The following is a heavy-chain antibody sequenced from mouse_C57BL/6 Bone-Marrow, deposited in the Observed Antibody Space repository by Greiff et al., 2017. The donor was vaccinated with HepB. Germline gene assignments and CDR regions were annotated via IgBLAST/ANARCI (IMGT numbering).Heavy chain of an antibody. J-gene: IGHJ1*03. CDR3: ARQGIYDYGSSYVWYFDV. D-gene: IGHD1-1*01. CDR1: GYTFTSYW. CDR2: IHPNSGST. Sequence: QVQLQQPGAELVKPGASVKLSCKASGYTFTSYWMHWVKQRPGQGLEWIGMIHPNSGSTNYNEKFKSKATLTVDKSSSTAYMQLSSLTSEDSAVYYCARQGIYDYGSSYVWYFDVWGTGTTVTVSS. V-gene: IGHV1-64*01.